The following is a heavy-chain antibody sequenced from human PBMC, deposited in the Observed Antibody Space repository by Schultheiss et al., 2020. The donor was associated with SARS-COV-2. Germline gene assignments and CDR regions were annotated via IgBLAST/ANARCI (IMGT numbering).Heavy chain of an antibody. CDR2: IYYSGST. D-gene: IGHD2-15*01. CDR1: GGSISSSSYY. Sequence: SETLSLTCTVSGGSISSSSYYWGWIRQPPGKGLEWIGSIYYSGSTYYNPSLKSRVTISVDTSKNQFSLKLSSVTAADTAVYYCARGAGGYCSGGSCYSYHYYGMDVWGQGTTVTVSS. J-gene: IGHJ6*02. CDR3: ARGAGGYCSGGSCYSYHYYGMDV. V-gene: IGHV4-39*07.